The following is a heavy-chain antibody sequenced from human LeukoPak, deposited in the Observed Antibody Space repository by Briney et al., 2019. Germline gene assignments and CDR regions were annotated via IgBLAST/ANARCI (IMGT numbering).Heavy chain of an antibody. CDR1: GYTFTSYD. V-gene: IGHV1-8*01. CDR3: ARGITMVQGVPIGY. J-gene: IGHJ4*02. D-gene: IGHD3-10*01. CDR2: MNPNSGNT. Sequence: ASLKVSCKASGYTFTSYDINWVRQATGQGLEWMGWMNPNSGNTGYAQKFQGRVTMTRNTSISTAYMELSSLRSEDTAVYYCARGITMVQGVPIGYWGQGTLVTVSS.